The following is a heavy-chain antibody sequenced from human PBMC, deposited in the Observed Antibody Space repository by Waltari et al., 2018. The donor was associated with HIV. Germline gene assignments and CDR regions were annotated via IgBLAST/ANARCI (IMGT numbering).Heavy chain of an antibody. D-gene: IGHD1-20*01. V-gene: IGHV3-33*01. CDR1: GFVFNELG. J-gene: IGHJ4*03. CDR2: IWYDGGNE. CDR3: ARDWTITATTRVDF. Sequence: QVQLAESGGGVVQPGRSLQLSCVAPGFVFNELGLHWVRQKPGKGLEWVAAIWYDGGNEYYADSVKGRFTISRDNSKNTLYLQMNSLRAEDTAVYYCARDWTITATTRVDFWGPGTLVTVSS.